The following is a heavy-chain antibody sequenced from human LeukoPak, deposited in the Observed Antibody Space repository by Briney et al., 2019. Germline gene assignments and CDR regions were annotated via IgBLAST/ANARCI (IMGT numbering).Heavy chain of an antibody. D-gene: IGHD6-13*01. CDR2: ISSSGSTI. CDR1: GFPFGDYY. Sequence: GGSLRLSCAASGFPFGDYYMSWTRHAPGKGLEWVSYISSSGSTIKYADSVKGRFTISRDNAKNSLYLQMNCLRAEDTAVYYCARYYSASSSSRFDYWGQGTLVTVSS. CDR3: ARYYSASSSSRFDY. J-gene: IGHJ4*02. V-gene: IGHV3-11*01.